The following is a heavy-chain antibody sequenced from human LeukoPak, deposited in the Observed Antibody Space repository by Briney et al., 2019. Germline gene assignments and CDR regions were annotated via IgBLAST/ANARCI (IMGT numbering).Heavy chain of an antibody. V-gene: IGHV3-9*01. CDR3: AKDNSGGGYYYYYMDV. D-gene: IGHD2-15*01. J-gene: IGHJ6*03. CDR1: GFTFDDYA. CDR2: ISWNSGSI. Sequence: GGSLRLSCAASGFTFDDYAMHWVRQAPGKGLEWVSGISWNSGSIVYADSVKGRFTISRDNAKNSLYLQMNSLRAEDTALYYCAKDNSGGGYYYYYMDVWGKGTTVTISS.